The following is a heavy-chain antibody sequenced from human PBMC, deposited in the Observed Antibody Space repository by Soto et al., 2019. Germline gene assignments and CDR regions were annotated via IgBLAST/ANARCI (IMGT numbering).Heavy chain of an antibody. CDR2: ISGSGGST. D-gene: IGHD1-26*01. Sequence: PXESLRLSCAASGFTFSSYAMSWVRQAPGKGLEWVSAISGSGGSTYYADSVKGRFTISRDNSKNTLYLQMNSLRAEDTAVYYCAKDSPERYSGSYSNVYYYYYGMDVWGQGTTVTVSS. J-gene: IGHJ6*02. CDR3: AKDSPERYSGSYSNVYYYYYGMDV. V-gene: IGHV3-23*01. CDR1: GFTFSSYA.